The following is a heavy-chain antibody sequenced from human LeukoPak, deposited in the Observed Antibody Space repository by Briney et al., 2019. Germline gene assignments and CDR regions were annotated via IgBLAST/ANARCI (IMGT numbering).Heavy chain of an antibody. CDR1: GFTFSSYN. CDR3: ARAGVPPATTTVDI. CDR2: ISRSSSYI. V-gene: IGHV3-21*01. Sequence: GGSLRLSCAASGFTFSSYNMNWVRQAPGRGLEWVSSISRSSSYIYYADSVKGRFTISRDNAKNSLYLQMNSLRAEDTAVYYCARAGVPPATTTVDIWGQGTMVTVSS. D-gene: IGHD2-2*01. J-gene: IGHJ3*02.